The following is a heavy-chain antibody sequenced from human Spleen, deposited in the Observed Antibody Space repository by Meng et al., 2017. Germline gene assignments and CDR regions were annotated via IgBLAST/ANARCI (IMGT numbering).Heavy chain of an antibody. V-gene: IGHV2-5*02. D-gene: IGHD4-17*01. CDR3: VHNTARV. J-gene: IGHJ4*02. CDR1: GLSLSSSGVG. CDR2: IYWDDDN. Sequence: QNPLKEAGPTPVKPTQTLTLTCTFSGLSLSSSGVGVGWIRQPPGKALEWLALIYWDDDNRYSPSLKSRLTITKDTSKNQVFLIMTNMNPVDTATYYCVHNTARVWGQGIVVTVSS.